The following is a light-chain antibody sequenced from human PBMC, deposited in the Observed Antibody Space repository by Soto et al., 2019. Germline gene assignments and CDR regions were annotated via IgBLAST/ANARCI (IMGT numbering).Light chain of an antibody. J-gene: IGLJ1*01. V-gene: IGLV1-47*02. CDR1: SFNIGFNY. CDR3: AAWDDSLSGGV. Sequence: QSVLTQPPSASGTPGQTVTISCSGSSFNIGFNYVYWYQQLPGMAPKLLIHSNDERPSGVPDRFSGSKSGTSASLAISGLRSEAEAEYYCAAWDDSLSGGVFGTGTKVTVL. CDR2: SND.